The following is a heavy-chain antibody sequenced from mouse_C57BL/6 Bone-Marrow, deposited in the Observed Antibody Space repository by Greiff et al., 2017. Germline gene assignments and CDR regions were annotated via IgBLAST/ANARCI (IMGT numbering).Heavy chain of an antibody. CDR1: EYEFPSHD. J-gene: IGHJ4*01. CDR3: ARQYSKGAMDY. D-gene: IGHD2-5*01. V-gene: IGHV5-2*01. Sequence: EVNVVESGGGLVQPGESLKLSCESNEYEFPSHDMSWVRKTPEKRLELVAAINSDGGSTYYPDTMERRFIISRDNTKNTLYLQMSSLRSEDTALYYCARQYSKGAMDYWGQGTSVTVSS. CDR2: INSDGGST.